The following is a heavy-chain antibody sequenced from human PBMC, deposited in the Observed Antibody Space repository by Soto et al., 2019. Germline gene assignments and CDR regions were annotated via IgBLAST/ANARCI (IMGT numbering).Heavy chain of an antibody. Sequence: QVQLVKSGGGVVQPGRSLRLSCAASGFTFSSYAMHWVRQAPGKGLEWVAVISYDGSNKYYADSVKGRFTISRDNSKNTLYLQMNSLRAEDTAVYYCARDFDYYFDYWGQGTLVTVSS. V-gene: IGHV3-30-3*01. CDR1: GFTFSSYA. CDR3: ARDFDYYFDY. J-gene: IGHJ4*02. D-gene: IGHD3-3*01. CDR2: ISYDGSNK.